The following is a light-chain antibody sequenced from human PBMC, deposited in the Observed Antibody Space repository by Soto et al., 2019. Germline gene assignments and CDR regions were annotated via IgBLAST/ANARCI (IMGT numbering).Light chain of an antibody. CDR2: DAS. CDR3: QQYKDYLYT. V-gene: IGKV1-5*01. J-gene: IGKJ2*01. Sequence: DIQMPQSPSTLSASVGDRVTITCRASQSISTWLAWYQQKPGRAPKLLIYDASSLESGVPSRFSGSGSGTEFTLTISSLQPDDFATYYCQQYKDYLYTFGQGTKLEIK. CDR1: QSISTW.